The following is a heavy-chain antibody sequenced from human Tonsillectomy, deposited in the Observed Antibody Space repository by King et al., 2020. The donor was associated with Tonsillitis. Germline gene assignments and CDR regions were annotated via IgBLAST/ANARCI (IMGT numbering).Heavy chain of an antibody. CDR1: GFTFSTYA. CDR3: AKAKIDCSGGSCYRSAFDF. J-gene: IGHJ3*01. CDR2: ISGAGGSA. V-gene: IGHV3-23*04. Sequence: VQLVESGGGLVQPGGSLRLSCAASGFTFSTYAMSWVCQAPGKGLEWVSAISGAGGSAYYADSVKGRFTISRDNSKNTLYLQMNSLRADDTAAYYCAKAKIDCSGGSCYRSAFDFWGQGTLVTVSS. D-gene: IGHD2-15*01.